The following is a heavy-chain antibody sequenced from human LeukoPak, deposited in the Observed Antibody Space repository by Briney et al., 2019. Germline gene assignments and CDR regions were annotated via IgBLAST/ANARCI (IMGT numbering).Heavy chain of an antibody. CDR3: AKEGGSSGWFSIDY. Sequence: GGSLRLSCAASGFTFSSYWMSWVRQAPGKGLEWVSAISGSGGSTYYADSVKGRFTISRDNSKNTLYLQMNSLRAEDTAVYYCAKEGGSSGWFSIDYWGQGTLVTVSS. CDR2: ISGSGGST. J-gene: IGHJ4*02. V-gene: IGHV3-23*01. CDR1: GFTFSSYW. D-gene: IGHD6-19*01.